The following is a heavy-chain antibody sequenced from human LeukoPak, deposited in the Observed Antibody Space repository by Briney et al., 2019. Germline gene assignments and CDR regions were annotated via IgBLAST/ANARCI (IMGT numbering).Heavy chain of an antibody. Sequence: SQTLSLTCTVSGGSISSGSYYCTWIRQPAGEGLEWIGHIYTSGATSYNPSLQSRVTISVDTSKHEFSLKLTSLTAADTAGYYCARTGGGVGWFGTIDSWGQGTLVTVSS. CDR3: ARTGGGVGWFGTIDS. D-gene: IGHD1-14*01. J-gene: IGHJ4*02. V-gene: IGHV4-61*09. CDR1: GGSISSGSYY. CDR2: IYTSGAT.